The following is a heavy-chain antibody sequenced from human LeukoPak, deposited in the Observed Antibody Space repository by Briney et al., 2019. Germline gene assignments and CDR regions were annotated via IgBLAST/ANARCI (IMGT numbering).Heavy chain of an antibody. CDR1: GYTFTNYA. D-gene: IGHD2-2*01. CDR3: ATSLWAVFDY. Sequence: AAVKVSCKASGYTFTNYAISWVGQAPGQGREWMGWISVYNGNTNYAQKLKARVTMTTDTSTSTAYMELRSLRSEDTAVYYCATSLWAVFDYWGQGPLVTVSS. V-gene: IGHV1-18*01. J-gene: IGHJ4*02. CDR2: ISVYNGNT.